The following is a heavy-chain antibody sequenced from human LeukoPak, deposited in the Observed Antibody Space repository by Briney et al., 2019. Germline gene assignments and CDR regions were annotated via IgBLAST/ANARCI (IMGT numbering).Heavy chain of an antibody. CDR3: ARDDSSGPQVY. CDR1: GYTFSSYY. D-gene: IGHD3-22*01. J-gene: IGHJ4*02. Sequence: ASVKISCKASGYTFSSYYMHWVRQAPGQGLGWMGIINPSGGSTKYAQKPQGRVTMTSDTSTSTVYMELSSLRSEDTAVYYCARDDSSGPQVYWGQGTLVTVSS. CDR2: INPSGGST. V-gene: IGHV1-46*01.